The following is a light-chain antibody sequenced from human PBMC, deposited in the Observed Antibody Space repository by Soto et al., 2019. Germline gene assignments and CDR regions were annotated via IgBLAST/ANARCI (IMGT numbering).Light chain of an antibody. CDR3: HHHGSSLGT. J-gene: IGKJ1*01. Sequence: DIVLTQSPGTLSLSPGERATLSCRASQSVTGTYLAWYQQKPGQAPRLLVYGASRGATGLPDRFSGSASGTDPTLSMSRLVAEDAAVYYCHHHGSSLGTCGEGTKVEI. V-gene: IGKV3-20*01. CDR1: QSVTGTY. CDR2: GAS.